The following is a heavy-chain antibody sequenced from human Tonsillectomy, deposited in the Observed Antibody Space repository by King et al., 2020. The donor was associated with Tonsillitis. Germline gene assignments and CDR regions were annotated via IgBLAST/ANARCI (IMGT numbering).Heavy chain of an antibody. Sequence: QLVQSGGGLVQPGGSLRLSCAASGFTFSSYCMSWVRQAPGKGLEWGANIKQDGTEKYYVDSVEGRFTISRDNAKNSLYLQMNRLRAEDTAVYYCARVSSSWPNFQHWGQGALVTVSS. V-gene: IGHV3-7*01. CDR3: ARVSSSWPNFQH. D-gene: IGHD6-13*01. J-gene: IGHJ1*01. CDR2: IKQDGTEK. CDR1: GFTFSSYC.